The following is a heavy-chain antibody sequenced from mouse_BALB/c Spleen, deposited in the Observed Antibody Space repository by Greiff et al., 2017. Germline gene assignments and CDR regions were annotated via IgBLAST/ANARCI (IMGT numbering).Heavy chain of an antibody. D-gene: IGHD2-3*01. CDR3: ASFYDGYSAWFAY. J-gene: IGHJ3*01. Sequence: EVKLMESGGGLVKPGGSLKLSCAASGFTFSDYYMYWVRQTPEKRLEWVATISDGGSYTYYPDSVKGRFTISRDNAKNNLYLQMSSLKSEDTAMYYCASFYDGYSAWFAYWGQGTLVTVSA. CDR2: ISDGGSYT. V-gene: IGHV5-4*02. CDR1: GFTFSDYY.